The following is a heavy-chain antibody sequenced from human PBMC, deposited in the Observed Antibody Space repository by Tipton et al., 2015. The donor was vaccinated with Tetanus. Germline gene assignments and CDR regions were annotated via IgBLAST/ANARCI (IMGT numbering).Heavy chain of an antibody. CDR2: IRPGGSP. D-gene: IGHD6-19*01. Sequence: AGLVKPSETLSLTCAVSGASFSGSYWSWVRQSPGKGLEWVGEIRPGGSPYHNPALKSRATISVDTSKNHFSLNLSSVTAADTAVYYCAFLPKHWLVPSFDPWGQGTLVTVSS. CDR3: AFLPKHWLVPSFDP. J-gene: IGHJ5*02. V-gene: IGHV4-34*04. CDR1: GASFSGSY.